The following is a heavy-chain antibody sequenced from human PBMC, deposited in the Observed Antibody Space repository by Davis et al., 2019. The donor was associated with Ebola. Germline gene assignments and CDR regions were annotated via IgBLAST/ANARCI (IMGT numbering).Heavy chain of an antibody. Sequence: ASVKVSCKASGYTFTSYAMHWVRQAPGQRLEWMGWISAYNGNTNYAQKLQGRVTMTEDTSTDTAYMKVSSLRSEDTAVYYCVIGGRAGGFDYWGQGTLVTVSS. V-gene: IGHV1-3*01. CDR2: ISAYNGNT. J-gene: IGHJ4*02. D-gene: IGHD2/OR15-2a*01. CDR1: GYTFTSYA. CDR3: VIGGRAGGFDY.